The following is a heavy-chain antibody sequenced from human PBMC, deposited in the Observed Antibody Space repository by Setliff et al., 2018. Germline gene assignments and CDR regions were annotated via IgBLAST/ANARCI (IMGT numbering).Heavy chain of an antibody. J-gene: IGHJ4*02. CDR2: FRPSGRT. CDR1: GSAISSGHY. CDR3: ARGRNVAARLFDS. V-gene: IGHV4-38-2*01. Sequence: SETLSLTCAVSGSAISSGHYWGWIRQPPGKGGLEWIGSFRPSGRTYYNPSLKSRVIISVDTSKNQFSLNLSSATATDTAVYFCARGRNVAARLFDSWGQGTLVTVSS. D-gene: IGHD6-6*01.